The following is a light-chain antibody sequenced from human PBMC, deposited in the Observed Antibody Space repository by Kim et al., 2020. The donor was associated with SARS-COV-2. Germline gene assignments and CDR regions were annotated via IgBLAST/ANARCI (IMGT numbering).Light chain of an antibody. J-gene: IGLJ2*01. CDR1: SRDVGSYDL. Sequence: PGQSITISCTGTSRDVGSYDLVSWYQQHPGKAPKLMIFEVNKRPSGVSNRFSGSKSDNTASLTISGLQAEDEADYYCCSYAGSNVVFGGGTQLTVL. CDR3: CSYAGSNVV. V-gene: IGLV2-23*02. CDR2: EVN.